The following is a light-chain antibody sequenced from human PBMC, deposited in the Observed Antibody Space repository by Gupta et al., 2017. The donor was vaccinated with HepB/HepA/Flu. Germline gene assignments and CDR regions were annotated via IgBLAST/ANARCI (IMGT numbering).Light chain of an antibody. CDR1: QSISSY. J-gene: IGKJ4*01. V-gene: IGKV1-39*01. CDR2: AAS. CDR3: QQSYSTRIT. Sequence: DIQMTQSPSSLSASVGDRVTITCRASQSISSYLNWYQQKPGKAPKLLIYAASILQSGVPSRFSGSGSGTDFTLTISSLKPEDFATYYCQQSYSTRITFGGGTKVEIK.